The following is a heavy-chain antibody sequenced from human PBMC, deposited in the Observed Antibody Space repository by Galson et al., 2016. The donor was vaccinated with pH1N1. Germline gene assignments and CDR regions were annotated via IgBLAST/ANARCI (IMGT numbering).Heavy chain of an antibody. CDR2: ISGGGDNT. V-gene: IGHV3-23*01. CDR3: AKFDWSTMVTPGYFDS. CDR1: GFTFSNSA. J-gene: IGHJ4*01. D-gene: IGHD4-23*01. Sequence: SLRLSCAASGFTFSNSAMSWVRQAPGRGLKWVSDISGGGDNTYYADSVKGRFTISRDNSKNILYLHMNSLSPEDTGIFYCAKFDWSTMVTPGYFDSWGHGTLVSVSS.